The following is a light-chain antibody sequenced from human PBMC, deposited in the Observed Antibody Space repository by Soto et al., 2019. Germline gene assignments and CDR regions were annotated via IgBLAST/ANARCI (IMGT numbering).Light chain of an antibody. CDR3: QSYDSSLSGSV. Sequence: QSVLTQPPSVSGAPGQRVSISCTGGRSNIGAGYDVQWYQQFPGRAPKLLIFDNNDRPSGVPDRFSGSKSGTSASLAITGLQAENEADYYCQSYDSSLSGSVFGGGTKVTVL. V-gene: IGLV1-40*01. CDR1: RSNIGAGYD. CDR2: DNN. J-gene: IGLJ2*01.